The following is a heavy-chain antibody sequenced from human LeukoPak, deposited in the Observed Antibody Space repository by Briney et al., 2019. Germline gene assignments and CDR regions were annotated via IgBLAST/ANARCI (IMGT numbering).Heavy chain of an antibody. CDR1: GYTFTSYG. D-gene: IGHD1-1*01. CDR2: ISAYNGNT. V-gene: IGHV1-18*01. Sequence: ASVKVSCKASGYTFTSYGISWVRQAPGQGLEWVGWISAYNGNTNYAQKLQGRVTMTTDTSTGTTCMELRSLRSDDTAVYYCARVLTTGTTSYFDYWGQGTLVTVSS. CDR3: ARVLTTGTTSYFDY. J-gene: IGHJ4*02.